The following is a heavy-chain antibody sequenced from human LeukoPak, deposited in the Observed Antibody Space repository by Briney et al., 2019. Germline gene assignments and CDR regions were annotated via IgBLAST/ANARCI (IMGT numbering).Heavy chain of an antibody. D-gene: IGHD3-22*01. CDR2: ISSSSSYI. V-gene: IGHV3-21*01. J-gene: IGHJ4*02. CDR1: GFTFGSYS. CDR3: ARDGVDYYDSSGSLGEDY. Sequence: GGSLRLSCAASGFTFGSYSMNWVRQAPGKGLEWVSSISSSSSYIYYADSVKGRFTISRDNAKNSLYLQMNSLRAEDTAVYYCARDGVDYYDSSGSLGEDYWGQGTLVTVSS.